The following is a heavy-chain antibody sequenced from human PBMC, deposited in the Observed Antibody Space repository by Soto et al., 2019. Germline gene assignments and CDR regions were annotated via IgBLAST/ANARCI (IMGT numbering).Heavy chain of an antibody. CDR3: ARDGPEPRRYWSSTSCYFGGGDY. CDR1: GFTFSSYA. V-gene: IGHV3-30-3*01. Sequence: QVQLVESGGGVVQPGRSLRLSCAASGFTFSSYAMHWVRQAPGKGLEWVAVISYDGSNKYYADSVKGRFTISRDNSKNTLNLQMNSLRAEDTAVYYCARDGPEPRRYWSSTSCYFGGGDYWGQGTLVTVGS. D-gene: IGHD2-2*01. CDR2: ISYDGSNK. J-gene: IGHJ4*02.